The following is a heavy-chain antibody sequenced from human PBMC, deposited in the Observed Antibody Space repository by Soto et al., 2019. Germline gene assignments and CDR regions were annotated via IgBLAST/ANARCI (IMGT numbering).Heavy chain of an antibody. Sequence: ASVKVXCKVSGYTLTELSMHWVRQSPGKGLEWMGGFDPEDGETIYAQKFQGRVTMTEDTSTDTAYMELSSLRSEDTAVYYCATPYYDILTGSIDYWGQGTLVTLSS. CDR3: ATPYYDILTGSIDY. CDR2: FDPEDGET. D-gene: IGHD3-9*01. V-gene: IGHV1-24*01. CDR1: GYTLTELS. J-gene: IGHJ4*02.